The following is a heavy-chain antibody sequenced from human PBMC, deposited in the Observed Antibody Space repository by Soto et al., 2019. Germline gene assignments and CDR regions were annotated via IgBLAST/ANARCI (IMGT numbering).Heavy chain of an antibody. CDR3: AKDAAPDIVVVPAALRPPYYYYGMDV. CDR2: ILYDGSNK. CDR1: GFTFSNYG. V-gene: IGHV3-30*18. D-gene: IGHD2-2*01. Sequence: GGSLRLSCAASGFTFSNYGMHWVRQTPGKGLEWVALILYDGSNKYYADSVKGRFTISRDNSKNTLYLQMNSLRAEDTAVYYCAKDAAPDIVVVPAALRPPYYYYGMDVWGQGTTVTVSS. J-gene: IGHJ6*02.